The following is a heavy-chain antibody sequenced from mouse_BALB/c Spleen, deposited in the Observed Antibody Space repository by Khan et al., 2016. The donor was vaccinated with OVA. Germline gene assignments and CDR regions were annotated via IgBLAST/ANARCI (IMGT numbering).Heavy chain of an antibody. CDR2: ISSGGSYT. CDR3: ARIYYGYGVSIMDY. J-gene: IGHJ4*01. V-gene: IGHV5-9-3*01. D-gene: IGHD2-2*01. CDR1: GFTFSSYA. Sequence: EVQLVESGGGSVKPGGSLKLSCAASGFTFSSYAMSWVRQTPEKRLEWVATISSGGSYTYYPDSVTGRFTISRDNAKNTLYLQMSSLRSEDTAMYYCARIYYGYGVSIMDYWGQGTSVTVSS.